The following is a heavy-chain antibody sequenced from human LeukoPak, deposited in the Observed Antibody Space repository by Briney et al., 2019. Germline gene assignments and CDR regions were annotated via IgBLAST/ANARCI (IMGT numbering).Heavy chain of an antibody. V-gene: IGHV3-48*01. D-gene: IGHD6-13*01. CDR3: AKGSSSWYDENNWFDP. Sequence: GGSLRLSCVASGFSLGSYSMNWVRQAPGKGLEWISYISSSSGTVYYADSVKGRFTISRDNAKNSLFLQLNTLRVDDTAVYYCAKGSSSWYDENNWFDPWGQGTLVTVSS. CDR1: GFSLGSYS. CDR2: ISSSSGTV. J-gene: IGHJ5*02.